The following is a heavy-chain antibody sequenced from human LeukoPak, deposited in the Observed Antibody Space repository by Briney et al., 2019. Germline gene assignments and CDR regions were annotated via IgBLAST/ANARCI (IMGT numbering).Heavy chain of an antibody. J-gene: IGHJ5*02. CDR3: ARDSLPRDFWSGSFDR. CDR1: GFTFSSYG. V-gene: IGHV3-33*01. Sequence: QPGGSLRLSCAASGFTFSSYGMHWVRQAPGKGLEWVAVIWYDGSNKYYADSVKGRFTISRGNSKNTLYLQMNSLRAEDTAVYYCARDSLPRDFWSGSFDRWGQGTLVTVSS. D-gene: IGHD3-3*01. CDR2: IWYDGSNK.